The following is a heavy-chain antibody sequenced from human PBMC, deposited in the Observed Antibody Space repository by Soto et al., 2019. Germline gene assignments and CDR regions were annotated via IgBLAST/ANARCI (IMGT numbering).Heavy chain of an antibody. J-gene: IGHJ4*02. CDR3: TRDER. Sequence: EVQLVESGGGLVQPGGSLRLSCVASGFSFSNHWMGWVRQAPGKGLEWVANIKQDGSAMYYVDSVRGRCTIARDNGKNSLYLQMNSLRADDTAVYYCTRDERWGQGTLVTVSS. CDR1: GFSFSNHW. CDR2: IKQDGSAM. V-gene: IGHV3-7*01.